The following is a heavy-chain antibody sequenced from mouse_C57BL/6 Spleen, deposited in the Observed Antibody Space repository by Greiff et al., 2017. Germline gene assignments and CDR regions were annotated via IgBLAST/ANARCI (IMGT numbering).Heavy chain of an antibody. D-gene: IGHD1-1*01. CDR1: GYTFTDYE. Sequence: QVHVKQSGAELVRPGASVTLSCKASGYTFTDYEMHWVKQTPVHGLEWIGAINPETGGTAYNQKFKGKAILTADKSSSTAYMELRSLTSEDSAVYYCTRCYGSSGYAMDYLGQGTSVTVSS. V-gene: IGHV1-15*01. CDR2: INPETGGT. CDR3: TRCYGSSGYAMDY. J-gene: IGHJ4*01.